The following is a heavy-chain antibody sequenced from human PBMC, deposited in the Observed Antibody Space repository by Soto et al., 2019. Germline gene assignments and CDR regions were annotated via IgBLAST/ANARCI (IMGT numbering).Heavy chain of an antibody. CDR2: IIPILGIA. V-gene: IGHV1-69*08. J-gene: IGHJ4*02. D-gene: IGHD2-2*01. CDR1: GGTFSSYT. CDR3: ARDCSSTSPSFDY. Sequence: QVQLVQSGAEVKKPGSSVKVSCKASGGTFSSYTISWVRQAPGQGLEWMGRIIPILGIATYAQKFQGRVTITADKSTSTAYMELSRLRAEDTAVYYCARDCSSTSPSFDYWGQGTLVNVSS.